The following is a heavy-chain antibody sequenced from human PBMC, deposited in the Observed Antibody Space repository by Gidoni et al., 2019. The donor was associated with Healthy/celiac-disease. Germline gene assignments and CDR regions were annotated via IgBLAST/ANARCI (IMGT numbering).Heavy chain of an antibody. V-gene: IGHV3-30*01. D-gene: IGHD4-17*01. CDR1: GFTFSSYA. CDR3: ARNSNYGDYDSPAFDI. Sequence: QVQLVESGGGVVQPGRSLRLSCAASGFTFSSYAMHWVRQAPGRGLEWVAVISYDGSNKYYADSVKGRFTISRDNSKNTLYLQMNSLRAEDTAVYYCARNSNYGDYDSPAFDIWGQGTMVTVSS. J-gene: IGHJ3*02. CDR2: ISYDGSNK.